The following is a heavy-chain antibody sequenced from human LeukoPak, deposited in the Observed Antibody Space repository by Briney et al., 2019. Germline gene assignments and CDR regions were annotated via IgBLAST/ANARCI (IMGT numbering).Heavy chain of an antibody. CDR2: ISGSGGST. CDR1: GLTFSGNA. CDR3: AKCGGSSWYWFDP. V-gene: IGHV3-23*01. Sequence: QLGGSLGPPCAPFGLTFSGNAMSWVRQAPGKGLKWFSVISGSGGSTYYADFVKGRFNISKDNSKNTLYLQMNSLRAEDTAVYYCAKCGGSSWYWFDPWGQGTLVTVSS. J-gene: IGHJ5*02. D-gene: IGHD6-13*01.